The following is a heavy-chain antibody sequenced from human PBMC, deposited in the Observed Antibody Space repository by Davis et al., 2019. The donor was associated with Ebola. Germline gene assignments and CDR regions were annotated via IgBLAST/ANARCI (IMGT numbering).Heavy chain of an antibody. CDR3: ARGYSNWFDP. J-gene: IGHJ5*02. CDR2: ISHRGST. CDR1: GGSFSSYY. D-gene: IGHD4-11*01. V-gene: IGHV4-34*01. Sequence: GSLRLSCAVYGGSFSSYYWTWIRQTPGEGLEWIGEISHRGSTNYNPSLKSRVTISVDTSKNQFSLKLSSVTAADTAVYYCARGYSNWFDPWGQGTLVTVSS.